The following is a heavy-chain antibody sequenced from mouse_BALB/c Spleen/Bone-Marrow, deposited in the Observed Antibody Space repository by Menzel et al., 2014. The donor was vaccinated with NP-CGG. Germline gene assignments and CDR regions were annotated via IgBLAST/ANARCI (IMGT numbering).Heavy chain of an antibody. V-gene: IGHV1-7*01. CDR3: ARPRPAY. J-gene: IGHJ3*01. CDR2: ITPSTGYI. CDR1: GYTFTSYW. Sequence: QVQLQQSGAELAKPGASVKMSCKASGYTFTSYWMHWIKQRPGQGLEWIGYITPSTGYIEYNQKFKDKATLTADKSSSTAYMQLSSLTSEDSAVYYCARPRPAYWGQGTLVTVSA. D-gene: IGHD3-2*02.